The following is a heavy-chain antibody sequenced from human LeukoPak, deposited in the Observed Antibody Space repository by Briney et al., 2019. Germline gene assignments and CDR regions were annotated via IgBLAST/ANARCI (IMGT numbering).Heavy chain of an antibody. CDR3: AKGPYYVAAD. Sequence: GGSLRLSCAASGFALSDYAMTWVRQAPGKGLEWVSAISGSGGTTYYAASVKGRFTISRHNSKNTLYLHMSSLRAEDTAVYYCAKGPYYVAADWGQGTLVTVSS. V-gene: IGHV3-23*01. CDR1: GFALSDYA. J-gene: IGHJ4*02. CDR2: ISGSGGTT. D-gene: IGHD1-26*01.